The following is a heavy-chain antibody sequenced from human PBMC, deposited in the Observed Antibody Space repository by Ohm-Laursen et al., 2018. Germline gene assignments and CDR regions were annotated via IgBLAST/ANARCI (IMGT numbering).Heavy chain of an antibody. CDR1: GFSFEDYA. V-gene: IGHV3-43D*04. CDR2: ITWNGGRT. J-gene: IGHJ4*02. D-gene: IGHD4-11*01. CDR3: ARDGVGDSNYPGY. Sequence: SLRLSCSASGFSFEDYAMHWVRQAPGKGLEWVSLITWNGGRTYYADSVKGRFTISRDNSKNSLYLQMNSLRSEDTALYYCARDGVGDSNYPGYWGQGTLVTVSS.